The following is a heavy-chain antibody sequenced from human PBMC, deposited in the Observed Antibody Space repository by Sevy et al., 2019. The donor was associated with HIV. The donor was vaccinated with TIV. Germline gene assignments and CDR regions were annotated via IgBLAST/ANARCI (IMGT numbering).Heavy chain of an antibody. J-gene: IGHJ3*02. CDR2: IYYSGST. CDR3: ARKLGYCSGGSCHAFDI. CDR1: GGSISSGGYY. D-gene: IGHD2-15*01. Sequence: SETLSLTCTVSGGSISSGGYYWSWIRQHPGKGLEWIGYIYYSGSTYYNPSLKSRVTISVDTSKNQFSLKLSCVTAADTAVYYCARKLGYCSGGSCHAFDIWGQGTMVTVSS. V-gene: IGHV4-31*03.